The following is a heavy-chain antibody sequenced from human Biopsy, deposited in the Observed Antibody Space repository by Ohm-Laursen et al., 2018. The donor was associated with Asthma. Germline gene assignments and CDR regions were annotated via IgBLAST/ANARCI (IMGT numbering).Heavy chain of an antibody. Sequence: SVKVSCKPSGYIFTEYSMNWVRQAPGQGLEWMGRINPNSGATKYAQQFQGRVTVTRDTSISTAFMELSRLRSDDTAVYYCARDRGYCSGGTCPSWFDPWGQGTLVTVSS. J-gene: IGHJ5*02. CDR3: ARDRGYCSGGTCPSWFDP. V-gene: IGHV1-2*06. D-gene: IGHD2-15*01. CDR1: GYIFTEYS. CDR2: INPNSGAT.